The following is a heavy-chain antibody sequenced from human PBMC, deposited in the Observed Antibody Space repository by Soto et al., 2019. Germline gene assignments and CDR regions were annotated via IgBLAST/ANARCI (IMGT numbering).Heavy chain of an antibody. CDR1: GFTFSSYG. J-gene: IGHJ6*02. CDR2: IWYDGSNK. D-gene: IGHD1-26*01. CDR3: ARDSSEWELDGYYYYGMDV. V-gene: IGHV3-33*01. Sequence: QVQLVESGGGVVQPGRSLRLSCAASGFTFSSYGMHWVRQAPGKGLEWVAVIWYDGSNKYYADSVKGRFTISRDNSKNTLYLQMNSLRAEDTAVYYCARDSSEWELDGYYYYGMDVWGQGTTVTVSS.